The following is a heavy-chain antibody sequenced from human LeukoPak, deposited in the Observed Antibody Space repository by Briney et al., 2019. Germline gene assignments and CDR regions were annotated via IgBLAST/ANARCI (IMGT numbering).Heavy chain of an antibody. CDR2: ISWNSGLI. V-gene: IGHV3-9*01. J-gene: IGHJ4*02. D-gene: IGHD3/OR15-3a*01. Sequence: GGSLRLSCAASGFTFDEYAMHWVRQTPGMGLERVSGISWNSGLIDYADSVKGRFTISRDNAKNSLYLQMNSLKPEDTAFYYCAKVGIFGLVTYYFDYWGQGTLVTVSS. CDR3: AKVGIFGLVTYYFDY. CDR1: GFTFDEYA.